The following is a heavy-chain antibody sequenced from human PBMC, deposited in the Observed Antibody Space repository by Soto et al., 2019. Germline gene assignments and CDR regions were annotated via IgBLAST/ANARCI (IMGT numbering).Heavy chain of an antibody. CDR2: ISYSGST. J-gene: IGHJ4*02. V-gene: IGHV4-30-4*01. D-gene: IGHD3-22*01. CDR3: ARAYRYDSCGFDY. Sequence: QVRLQESGPGLVKPSQTLSLTCTVSGGSISSGDFYWSWIRQPPGKGLEWIGYISYSGSTYYNPSLKSRITISLDTSKNDFSLKLSSVTAADTAVYYCARAYRYDSCGFDYWGQGTLVTVSS. CDR1: GGSISSGDFY.